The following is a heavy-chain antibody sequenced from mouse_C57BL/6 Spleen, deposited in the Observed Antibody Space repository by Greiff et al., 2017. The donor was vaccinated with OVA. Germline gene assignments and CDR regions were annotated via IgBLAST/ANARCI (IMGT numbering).Heavy chain of an antibody. CDR1: GYTFTGYW. V-gene: IGHV1-9*01. J-gene: IGHJ3*01. D-gene: IGHD2-4*01. Sequence: VMLVESGAELMKPGASVKLSCKATGYTFTGYWIEWVKQRPGHGLEWIGEILPGSGSTNYNEKFKGKATFTADTSSNTAYMQLSSLTTEDSAIYYCARGKEIYYDYGWFAYWGQGTLVTVSA. CDR3: ARGKEIYYDYGWFAY. CDR2: ILPGSGST.